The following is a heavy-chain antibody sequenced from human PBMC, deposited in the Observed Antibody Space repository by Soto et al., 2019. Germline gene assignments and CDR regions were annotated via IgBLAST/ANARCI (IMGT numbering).Heavy chain of an antibody. D-gene: IGHD2-2*01. CDR2: ISGSGGST. CDR3: AKGEYQLLFVSMDV. CDR1: GFTFSSYA. Sequence: GGSLRLSCAASGFTFSSYAMSWIRQAPGKGLEWVSAISGSGGSTYYADSVKGRFTISRDNSKNTLYLQMNGLRAEDTAVYYCAKGEYQLLFVSMDVWGKGTTVTVSS. V-gene: IGHV3-23*01. J-gene: IGHJ6*03.